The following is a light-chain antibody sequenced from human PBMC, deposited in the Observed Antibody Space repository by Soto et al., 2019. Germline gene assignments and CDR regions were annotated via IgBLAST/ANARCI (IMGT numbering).Light chain of an antibody. J-gene: IGKJ4*01. CDR2: DTS. CDR3: QQRSSWLT. CDR1: QSIRNF. Sequence: ETVLTQSPATLSLSPGERATLSCRASQSIRNFLAWYQQKPGQAPRLLIYDTSNRATGIPARFSGSGSGTDFTLTISSLEPEDGAVYYCQQRSSWLTFGGGTKVEIK. V-gene: IGKV3-11*01.